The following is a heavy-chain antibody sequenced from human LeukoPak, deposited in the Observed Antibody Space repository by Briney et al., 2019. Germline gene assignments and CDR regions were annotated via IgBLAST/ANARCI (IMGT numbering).Heavy chain of an antibody. V-gene: IGHV1-2*02. CDR3: ARGWPLRTNDAFDI. Sequence: ASVKVSCKASGYTFTGYYMHWVRQAPGQGLEWMGWINPNSGGTNYAQKFQGRVTMTRDTSISTAYMELSRLRSDDTAVYYCARGWPLRTNDAFDIWGQGTMVTVSS. D-gene: IGHD3-16*01. CDR1: GYTFTGYY. CDR2: INPNSGGT. J-gene: IGHJ3*02.